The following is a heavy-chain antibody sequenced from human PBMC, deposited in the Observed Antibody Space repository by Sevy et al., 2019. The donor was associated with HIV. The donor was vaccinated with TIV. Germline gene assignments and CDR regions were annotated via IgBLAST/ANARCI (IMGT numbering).Heavy chain of an antibody. CDR2: INPNSGDT. J-gene: IGHJ4*02. CDR3: ARSGGYYNGAFDY. V-gene: IGHV1-2*06. Sequence: ASVKVSCKTSGYTFTSYFMHWVRLAPGLGPEWMGRINPNSGDTNYAQKFEDRVTMTRDTSISTAYMELSSLRADDTAVYYGARSGGYYNGAFDYGGQGTLVTVSS. D-gene: IGHD3-10*01. CDR1: GYTFTSYF.